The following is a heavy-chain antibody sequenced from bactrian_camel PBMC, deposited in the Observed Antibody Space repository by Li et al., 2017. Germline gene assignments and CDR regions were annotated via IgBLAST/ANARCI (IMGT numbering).Heavy chain of an antibody. CDR2: VDSDGKT. V-gene: IGHV3S53*01. CDR1: GFTYYYYC. D-gene: IGHD5*01. Sequence: HVQLVESGGDSVEAGGSLRLSCAASGFTYYYYCMGWFRQAPGKERERVAAVDSDGKTLYADSVKGRFTISQDNAKNMVYLEMNNLKPEDTAIYYCAAGPRVGPCWERMRRLRYKYSGQGTQVTVS. J-gene: IGHJ4*01.